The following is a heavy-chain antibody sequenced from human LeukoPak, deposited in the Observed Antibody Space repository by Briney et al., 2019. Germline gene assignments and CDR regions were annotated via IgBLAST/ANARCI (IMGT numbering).Heavy chain of an antibody. Sequence: GGSLRLSCTVSGFTVSSNSMSWVRQAPGKGLEWVSFIYSGTIHYSDSVKGRFTISRDNSKNTLYLQMNRLRADDTAVYYCARDRSQEFDPWGQGTLVTVSS. D-gene: IGHD3-10*01. CDR1: GFTVSSNS. CDR2: IYSGTI. CDR3: ARDRSQEFDP. J-gene: IGHJ5*02. V-gene: IGHV3-66*03.